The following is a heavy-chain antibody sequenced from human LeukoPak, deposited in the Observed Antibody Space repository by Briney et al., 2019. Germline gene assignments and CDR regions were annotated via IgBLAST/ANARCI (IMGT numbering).Heavy chain of an antibody. CDR1: GFTFSTYW. D-gene: IGHD3-10*01. V-gene: IGHV3-74*01. CDR2: IDIDGSST. J-gene: IGHJ4*02. Sequence: GGSLRLSCAASGFTFSTYWMHWARQAPGKGLVWVSRIDIDGSSTEYADSVKGRFTISRGNAKNTLHLQMNSLRAEDTAVYYCARETDTSGSLHFDSWGQGTLVTVSS. CDR3: ARETDTSGSLHFDS.